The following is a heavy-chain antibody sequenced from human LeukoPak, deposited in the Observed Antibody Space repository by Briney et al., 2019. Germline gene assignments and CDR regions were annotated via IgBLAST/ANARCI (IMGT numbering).Heavy chain of an antibody. CDR2: TYYRSTWYN. Sequence: QTLSLTCAISGDSVSSNSVTWNWIRQSPSRGLEWLGRTYYRSTWYNDYAVSVGGRITVNPDTSKNQFSLHLNSVTPEDTAVYYCARRLTQYDCFDPWGQGILVTVSS. D-gene: IGHD2-2*01. J-gene: IGHJ5*02. CDR1: GDSVSSNSVT. V-gene: IGHV6-1*01. CDR3: ARRLTQYDCFDP.